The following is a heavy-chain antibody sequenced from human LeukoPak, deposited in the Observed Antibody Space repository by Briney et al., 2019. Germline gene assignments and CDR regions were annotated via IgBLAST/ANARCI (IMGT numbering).Heavy chain of an antibody. CDR2: IYNSGNT. J-gene: IGHJ4*02. Sequence: SETLSLTCTVSGGSSTSYFWSWVRQSPGKGLEWIGYIYNSGNTNYNPSLKSRVTISRDMSRNQFSLKLRSVTAADTAVYHCARVSGSGWYYFDHWGQGTLVTVSS. V-gene: IGHV4-59*01. CDR1: GGSSTSYF. D-gene: IGHD6-19*01. CDR3: ARVSGSGWYYFDH.